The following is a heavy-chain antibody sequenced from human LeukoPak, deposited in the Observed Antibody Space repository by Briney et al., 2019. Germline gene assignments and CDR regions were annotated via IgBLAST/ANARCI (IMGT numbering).Heavy chain of an antibody. CDR1: GFTFSDYN. CDR3: ARDSYARAAALARYNWFDP. V-gene: IGHV3-11*01. CDR2: ISSSGGII. D-gene: IGHD6-13*01. J-gene: IGHJ5*02. Sequence: GGSLRLSCAASGFTFSDYNMSCKRQAPGKGLDRDSYISSSGGIIYCADAVKGRFTISRDNAKNSLYLRMNSLRAEDTAVYYCARDSYARAAALARYNWFDPWGQGTLVTVSS.